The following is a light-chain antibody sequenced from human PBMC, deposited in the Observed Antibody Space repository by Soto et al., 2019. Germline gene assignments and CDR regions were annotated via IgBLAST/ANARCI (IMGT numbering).Light chain of an antibody. CDR3: QQYSAYPYT. CDR2: DAS. Sequence: DIQMTQSPSTLSAFVGDTVTITCRASQSISHWLAWYQQRPGRAPKLLIYDASSLESGVPSRFSGSGSGTEFTLTISSLQPDDFETYYCQQYSAYPYTFGQGTKVDIK. V-gene: IGKV1-5*01. J-gene: IGKJ2*01. CDR1: QSISHW.